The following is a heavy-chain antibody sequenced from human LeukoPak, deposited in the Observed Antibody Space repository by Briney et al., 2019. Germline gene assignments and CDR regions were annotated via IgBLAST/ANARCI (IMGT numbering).Heavy chain of an antibody. CDR2: ISSSGSTI. Sequence: GGSLRLSCAASGFTSSSYEMNWVRQAPGKGLEWVSYISSSGSTIYYADSVKGRFTISRDNAKNSLYLQMNSLRAEDTAVYYCARDPRYCSGGSCYDDYWGQGTLVTVSS. CDR3: ARDPRYCSGGSCYDDY. CDR1: GFTSSSYE. V-gene: IGHV3-48*03. J-gene: IGHJ4*02. D-gene: IGHD2-15*01.